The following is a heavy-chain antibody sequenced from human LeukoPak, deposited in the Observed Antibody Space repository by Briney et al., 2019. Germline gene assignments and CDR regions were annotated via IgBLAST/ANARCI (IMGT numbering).Heavy chain of an antibody. Sequence: GGSLRLSCAASGFTFSSYGMHWVRQAPGKGLEWVAVISYDGSNKYYADSVKGRFTISRDNSKNTLYLQMNSLRAEDTAVYYCAKVLGYGGNSDYWGQGTLVTVSS. J-gene: IGHJ4*02. D-gene: IGHD4-23*01. CDR3: AKVLGYGGNSDY. CDR2: ISYDGSNK. CDR1: GFTFSSYG. V-gene: IGHV3-30*18.